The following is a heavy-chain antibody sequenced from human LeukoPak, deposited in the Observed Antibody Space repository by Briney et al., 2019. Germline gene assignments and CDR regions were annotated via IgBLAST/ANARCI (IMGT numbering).Heavy chain of an antibody. CDR1: GYTFTVYY. J-gene: IGHJ4*02. V-gene: IGHV1-2*02. CDR2: INPNSGGT. D-gene: IGHD5-12*01. Sequence: GASVTVSCKASGYTFTVYYMHWVRQAPGQGLEWMGWINPNSGGTNYAQKFQGRVTMTRDTSISTAYMELSRLRSDDTAVYYCASRDIVATIWVFDYWGQGTLVTVSS. CDR3: ASRDIVATIWVFDY.